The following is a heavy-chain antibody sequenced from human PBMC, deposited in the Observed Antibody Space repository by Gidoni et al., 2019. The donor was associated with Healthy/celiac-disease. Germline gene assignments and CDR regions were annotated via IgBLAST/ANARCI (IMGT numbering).Heavy chain of an antibody. V-gene: IGHV3-9*01. CDR2: ISWNSGSI. D-gene: IGHD3-10*01. CDR3: AKVRGTHYYYYGMDV. J-gene: IGHJ6*02. CDR1: GIPFDAYA. Sequence: ELQPVESGGGLVQHGRSLILSCAASGIPFDAYAMHWVRQAPGKGLEWFSGISWNSGSIGYADSVKGRFTISRDNAKNSLYLQINSLRAEDTALYYCAKVRGTHYYYYGMDVWGQGTTVTVSS.